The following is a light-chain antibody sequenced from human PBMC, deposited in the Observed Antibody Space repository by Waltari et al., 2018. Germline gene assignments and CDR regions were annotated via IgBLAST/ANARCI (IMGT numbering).Light chain of an antibody. V-gene: IGLV2-14*03. Sequence: QSALTQPASLSGSPRQSITISCTGTNSDIGGYNYVSWYQHHSGKAPKLMIFGVSDRPSGVSNRCSGSKSGNTASLTISELQADDEADYYCSSFTSSATWVFGGGTKLTVL. CDR3: SSFTSSATWV. CDR2: GVS. CDR1: NSDIGGYNY. J-gene: IGLJ3*02.